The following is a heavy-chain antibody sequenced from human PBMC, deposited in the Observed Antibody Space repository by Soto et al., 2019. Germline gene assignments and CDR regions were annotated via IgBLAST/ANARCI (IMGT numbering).Heavy chain of an antibody. CDR2: AGSGASR. V-gene: IGHV3-23*01. CDR3: VKFRGQAYSYYHMDV. J-gene: IGHJ6*03. CDR1: GFNFGTYA. Sequence: EVQLLESGGGLVQPGGSLRLACAASGFNFGTYAMGWVRQAPGRGLEWVSSAGSGASRYYADSVRGRFTVSRDTSKSTLHLEMSSLRAEDTALSYCVKFRGQAYSYYHMDVWGKGTTVTVSS.